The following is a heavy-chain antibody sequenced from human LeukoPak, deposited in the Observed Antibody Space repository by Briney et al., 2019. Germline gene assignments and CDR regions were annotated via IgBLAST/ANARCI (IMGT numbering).Heavy chain of an antibody. J-gene: IGHJ4*02. CDR2: MNPNSGGT. CDR3: ARVGVWYSGYGPIDY. D-gene: IGHD5-12*01. CDR1: GYTFTGYY. V-gene: IGHV1-2*02. Sequence: GASVKVSCTVSGYTFTGYYMHWVRQAPGQGLEWMGWMNPNSGGTNYAQKFQGRVTMTRDTSISTAYMELSRLRSDDTAVYYCARVGVWYSGYGPIDYWGQGTLVTVSS.